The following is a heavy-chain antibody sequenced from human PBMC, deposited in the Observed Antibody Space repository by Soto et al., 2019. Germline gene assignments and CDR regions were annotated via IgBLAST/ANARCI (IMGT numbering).Heavy chain of an antibody. CDR1: GYTFSDYG. CDR3: ARDPPRTPPDY. CDR2: ISSKNGNT. V-gene: IGHV1-18*01. Sequence: QVQLVQSGADVKKPGASVKVSCKASGYTFSDYGVSWVRQAPGQGLEWMGWISSKNGNTNFAQKFRGRVTMTTDPSTRTVYMELRSLRPDDTAVYYCARDPPRTPPDYWGQGTLVAFSS. J-gene: IGHJ4*02.